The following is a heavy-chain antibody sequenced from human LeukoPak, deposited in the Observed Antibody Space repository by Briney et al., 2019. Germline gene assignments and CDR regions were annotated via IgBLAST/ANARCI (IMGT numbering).Heavy chain of an antibody. CDR3: ARGLPGIYAAY. Sequence: PSETLSLTCAVYGGSFSGNYWSWTRQPPGKGLEWIGEINHSGSTNYNPSLKSRVTISVDTSKNQVSLKLSSVTAADTAVYYCARGLPGIYAAYWGQGTLVTVSS. CDR2: INHSGST. J-gene: IGHJ4*02. V-gene: IGHV4-34*01. CDR1: GGSFSGNY. D-gene: IGHD5-12*01.